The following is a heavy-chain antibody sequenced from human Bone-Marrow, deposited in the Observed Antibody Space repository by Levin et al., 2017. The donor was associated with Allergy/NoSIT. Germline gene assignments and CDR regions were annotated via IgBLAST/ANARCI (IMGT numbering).Heavy chain of an antibody. Sequence: GESLKISCAASGFTFSNAWMSWVRQAPGKGLEWVGRIKSKTDGGTTDYAAPVKGRFTISRDDSKNTLYLQMNSLKTEDTAVYYCTTAPRTVKPGRDYWGQGTLVTVSS. CDR1: GFTFSNAW. CDR3: TTAPRTVKPGRDY. CDR2: IKSKTDGGTT. D-gene: IGHD4-17*01. J-gene: IGHJ4*02. V-gene: IGHV3-15*01.